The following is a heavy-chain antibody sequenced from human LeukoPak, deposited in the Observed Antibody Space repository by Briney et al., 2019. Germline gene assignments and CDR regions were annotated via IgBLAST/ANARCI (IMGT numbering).Heavy chain of an antibody. CDR3: SKSGGYYDSSGYAAGAFDI. CDR1: GFTFSSYG. CDR2: ISYDGSNK. J-gene: IGHJ3*02. V-gene: IGHV3-30*18. Sequence: GGSLRLSCAASGFTFSSYGMHWVRQAPGKGLEWVAVISYDGSNKYYADSVKGQFTISRDNSKNTLYLQMNSLRAEDTAVYYCSKSGGYYDSSGYAAGAFDIWGQGTMVTVSS. D-gene: IGHD3-22*01.